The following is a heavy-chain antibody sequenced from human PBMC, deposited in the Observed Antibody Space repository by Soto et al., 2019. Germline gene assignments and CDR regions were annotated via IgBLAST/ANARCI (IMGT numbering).Heavy chain of an antibody. D-gene: IGHD5-18*01. Sequence: QVQLQESGPGLVKPSETLSLTCTVSGGSISSYYWSWIRQPAGKGLEWIGRIYTSGSTNSTPSLKSRVTMSVDTSKNQCSLKLSFVTAADTAVYYCAREALSILDVDTALADWFDPWGQGTLVTVSS. V-gene: IGHV4-4*07. J-gene: IGHJ5*02. CDR3: AREALSILDVDTALADWFDP. CDR1: GGSISSYY. CDR2: IYTSGST.